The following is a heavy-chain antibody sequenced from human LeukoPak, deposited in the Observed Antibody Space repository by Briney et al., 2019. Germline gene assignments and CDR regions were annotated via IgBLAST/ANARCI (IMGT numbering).Heavy chain of an antibody. Sequence: GGSLRLSCAATGFTFSTYWMSWVRQVPGKGLEWVANINQDGSAKYYVDSVKGRFTISRDNAKNSLYLQMNSLRAEDTAVYYCARDIGSWGQGTLVTVSS. V-gene: IGHV3-7*01. CDR1: GFTFSTYW. D-gene: IGHD1-26*01. CDR2: INQDGSAK. CDR3: ARDIGS. J-gene: IGHJ5*02.